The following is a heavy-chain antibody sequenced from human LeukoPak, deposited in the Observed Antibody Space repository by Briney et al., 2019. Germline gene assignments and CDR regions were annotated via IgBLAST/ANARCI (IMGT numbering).Heavy chain of an antibody. CDR3: ARQGATNDWNYFDY. CDR2: MNPNSGNT. CDR1: GYTFTSYD. V-gene: IGHV1-8*01. J-gene: IGHJ4*02. D-gene: IGHD5-24*01. Sequence: ASVKVSCKASGYTFTSYDINWVRQATGQGLEWMGWMNPNSGNTGYAQKFQGRVTMTRNTSISTAYMELSSLRSEDTAVYYCARQGATNDWNYFDYWGQGTLVTVSS.